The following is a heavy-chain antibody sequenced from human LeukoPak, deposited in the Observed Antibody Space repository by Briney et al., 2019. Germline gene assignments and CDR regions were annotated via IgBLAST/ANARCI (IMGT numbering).Heavy chain of an antibody. CDR1: GFTFDDYA. V-gene: IGHV3-9*01. CDR3: AKGKGLSYYGSGSLSRGGMDA. J-gene: IGHJ6*02. Sequence: PGGSLRLSCAASGFTFDDYAMHWVRQAPGKGLEWVSGISWNSGSIGYADSVKGRFTISRDNAKNSLYLQMNSLRAEDTALYYCAKGKGLSYYGSGSLSRGGMDAWGQGTTVTVSS. D-gene: IGHD3-10*01. CDR2: ISWNSGSI.